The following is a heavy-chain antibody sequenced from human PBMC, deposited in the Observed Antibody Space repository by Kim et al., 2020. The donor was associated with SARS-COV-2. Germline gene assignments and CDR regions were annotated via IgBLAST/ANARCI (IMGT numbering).Heavy chain of an antibody. Sequence: SLKSRVTISVDTSKNQFSLKLSAVTAADTAVYYCARMSGDCSSTSCPVDYWGQGTLVTVSS. J-gene: IGHJ4*02. V-gene: IGHV4-31*02. D-gene: IGHD2-2*01. CDR3: ARMSGDCSSTSCPVDY.